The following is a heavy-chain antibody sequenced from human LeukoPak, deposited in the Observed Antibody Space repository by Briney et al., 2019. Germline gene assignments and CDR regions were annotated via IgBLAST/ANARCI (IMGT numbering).Heavy chain of an antibody. J-gene: IGHJ4*02. CDR2: IYTSGGT. Sequence: PSETLSLTCTVSGGSISSYYWSWIRQPAGKGLEWIGRIYTSGGTNYNPSLKSRVTMSVDTSKNQFSLKLSSVTAADTAVYYCARDYDFWSGYAFDYWGQGTLVTVSS. CDR3: ARDYDFWSGYAFDY. V-gene: IGHV4-4*07. CDR1: GGSISSYY. D-gene: IGHD3-3*01.